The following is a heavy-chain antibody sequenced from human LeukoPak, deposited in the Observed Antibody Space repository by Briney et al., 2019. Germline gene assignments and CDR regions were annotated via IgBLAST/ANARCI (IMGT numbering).Heavy chain of an antibody. CDR3: ARVGYCSGGSCYSSPFDY. D-gene: IGHD2-15*01. Sequence: SETLSLTCAVYGGSFSGYYWSWIRQPPGKGLEWIGEINHSGSTNYNPSLKSRVTISVDTSKNQFSLKLSSVTAADTAVYYCARVGYCSGGSCYSSPFDYWGQGTLVTVSS. V-gene: IGHV4-34*01. CDR2: INHSGST. CDR1: GGSFSGYY. J-gene: IGHJ4*02.